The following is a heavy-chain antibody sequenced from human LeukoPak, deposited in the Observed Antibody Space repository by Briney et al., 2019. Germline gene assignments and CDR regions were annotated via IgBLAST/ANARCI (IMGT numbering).Heavy chain of an antibody. D-gene: IGHD3-10*02. J-gene: IGHJ3*01. CDR3: AREISMFVNAFDL. CDR1: GFSFSSSG. Sequence: GGSLRLSCAASGFSFSSSGMHWVRQAPGKGLEWVAVIWYDGSNGYYADSVKGRFTISRDNSKNTLHLQMNSLRVEDTSVYYCAREISMFVNAFDLWGQGTLVAVSS. CDR2: IWYDGSNG. V-gene: IGHV3-33*01.